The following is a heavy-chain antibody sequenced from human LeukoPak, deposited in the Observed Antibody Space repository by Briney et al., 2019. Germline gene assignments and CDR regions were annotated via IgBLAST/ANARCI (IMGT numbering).Heavy chain of an antibody. CDR3: ATAHDYGDSYDAFDI. CDR1: GYTFTGYY. Sequence: ASVKVSCKASGYTFTGYYMHWVRQAPGQGLEWMGWINPNSGGTNYAQKFQRWVTMTRDTSISTAYMELSRLRSDDTAVYYCATAHDYGDSYDAFDIWGQGTMVTVSS. V-gene: IGHV1-2*04. CDR2: INPNSGGT. J-gene: IGHJ3*02. D-gene: IGHD4-17*01.